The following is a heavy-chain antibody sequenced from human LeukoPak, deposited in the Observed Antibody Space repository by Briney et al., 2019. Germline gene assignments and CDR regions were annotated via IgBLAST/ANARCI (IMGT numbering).Heavy chain of an antibody. D-gene: IGHD6-19*01. CDR2: IGNSGDST. Sequence: GGSLRLSCAASGFTFANYAMSWVRQAPGKGLERVSVIGNSGDSTYYADSVKGRFTISRDNSRNTLYLQMKSLRAEDTAVYYCAKDDAQYSSGWYYFDYWGQGTLVTVSS. J-gene: IGHJ4*02. CDR3: AKDDAQYSSGWYYFDY. V-gene: IGHV3-23*01. CDR1: GFTFANYA.